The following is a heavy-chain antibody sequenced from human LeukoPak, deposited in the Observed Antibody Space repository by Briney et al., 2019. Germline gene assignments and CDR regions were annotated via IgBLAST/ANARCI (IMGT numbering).Heavy chain of an antibody. Sequence: SQTLSLTCTVSGGAISSGGYYWSWIRQHPRKGLDRIGYIYYTGTTYYHPSLKSRVTISLDPSKNQFSLRLNSVTAADAAVYFCARSGDAYSFDYWGQGSLVTVSS. CDR3: ARSGDAYSFDY. D-gene: IGHD5-24*01. CDR2: IYYTGTT. J-gene: IGHJ4*02. CDR1: GGAISSGGYY. V-gene: IGHV4-31*03.